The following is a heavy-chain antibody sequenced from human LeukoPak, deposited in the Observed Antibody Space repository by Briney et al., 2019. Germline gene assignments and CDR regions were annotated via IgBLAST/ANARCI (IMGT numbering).Heavy chain of an antibody. D-gene: IGHD6-19*01. J-gene: IGHJ4*01. CDR2: LSGSGITT. Sequence: GGSLRLSCAASGFTFSNSAMSWVRQAPGKGLEWVSTLSGSGITTYYADSVKGRFTISRDNSKNTLYLQMNSLRAEDTAVYYCAKGIYSSGWSHIDYWGHGTLVTVSS. CDR3: AKGIYSSGWSHIDY. CDR1: GFTFSNSA. V-gene: IGHV3-23*01.